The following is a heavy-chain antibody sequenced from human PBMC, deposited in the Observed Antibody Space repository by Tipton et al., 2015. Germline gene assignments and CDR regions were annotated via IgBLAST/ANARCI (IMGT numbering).Heavy chain of an antibody. CDR2: IYYSGST. CDR3: AAGRSIAARPFDY. Sequence: TLSLTCTVSGGSFSDYYWSWIRQSPGEGLEWIGYIYYSGSTNYNPSLRSRVAMSMDTSKNQLSLKLNSVTAADTAVHYCAAGRSIAARPFDYWGQGTLVTVSS. CDR1: GGSFSDYY. J-gene: IGHJ4*02. D-gene: IGHD6-6*01. V-gene: IGHV4-59*12.